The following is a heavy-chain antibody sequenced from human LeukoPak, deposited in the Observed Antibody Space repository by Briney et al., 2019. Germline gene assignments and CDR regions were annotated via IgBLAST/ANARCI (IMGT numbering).Heavy chain of an antibody. Sequence: PSETLSLTCAVYGGSFSGYYWSWVRQAPGKGLEWVANIKQDGSEKYYVDSVKGRFTISRDNAKNSLYLRMNSLRAEDTAVYYCARADSYYYYYYMDVWGKGTTVTVSS. CDR2: IKQDGSEK. CDR1: GGSFSGYY. J-gene: IGHJ6*03. D-gene: IGHD2-21*01. CDR3: ARADSYYYYYYMDV. V-gene: IGHV3-7*01.